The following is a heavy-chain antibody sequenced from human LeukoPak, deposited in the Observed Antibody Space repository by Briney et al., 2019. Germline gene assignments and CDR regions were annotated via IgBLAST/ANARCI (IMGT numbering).Heavy chain of an antibody. CDR2: ISGSGGRT. Sequence: GGSLRLSCAASGFTLSSFAMSWVRQAQGKGLEWVSAISGSGGRTYYADSVKRRFTISRDNSKNALYLQRNSLRAEDTAVYYCAKTPEDFDRSGYYYWGQGTLVTVSS. CDR1: GFTLSSFA. CDR3: AKTPEDFDRSGYYY. D-gene: IGHD3-22*01. J-gene: IGHJ4*02. V-gene: IGHV3-23*01.